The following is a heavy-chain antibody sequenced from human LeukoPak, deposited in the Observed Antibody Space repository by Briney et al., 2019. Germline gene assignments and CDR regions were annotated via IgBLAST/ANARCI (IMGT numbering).Heavy chain of an antibody. CDR2: IYYSGST. V-gene: IGHV4-59*01. J-gene: IGHJ5*02. Sequence: PSETLSLTCTVSGGSISSYYWSWIRQPPGKGLGWIGYIYYSGSTNYNPSLKSRVTISVDTSKNQFSLKLSSVTAADTAVYYCARDNPGGVVAATSCFDPWGQGTLVTVSS. CDR1: GGSISSYY. CDR3: ARDNPGGVVAATSCFDP. D-gene: IGHD2-15*01.